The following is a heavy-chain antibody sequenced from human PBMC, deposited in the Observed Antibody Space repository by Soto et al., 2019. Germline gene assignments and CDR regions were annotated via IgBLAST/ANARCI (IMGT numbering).Heavy chain of an antibody. D-gene: IGHD3-22*01. CDR2: IFYSGST. CDR1: SGSISSTIYS. Sequence: PSETLSLTCTVSSGSISSTIYSWDWIRQPPGKGLEWIGSIFYSGSTYYNPSLKNRVTISVDTSKKQYSLTLTSVTAADTAVYYCARRPWLYDSGGNHYDAFDIWGQGTTVTVSS. CDR3: ARRPWLYDSGGNHYDAFDI. V-gene: IGHV4-39*01. J-gene: IGHJ3*02.